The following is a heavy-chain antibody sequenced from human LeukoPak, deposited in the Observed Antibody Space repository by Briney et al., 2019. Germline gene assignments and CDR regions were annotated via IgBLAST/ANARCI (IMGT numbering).Heavy chain of an antibody. Sequence: ASVKVSCKASGYTFTDYYLHWMRQAPGQGPEWLAWISPKSGGTNFAQKFQGRVTLTSDTSIGTAFMELTRLRSDDTAVYYCAPSGRGGPYYFDYWGQGTLVTVSS. CDR3: APSGRGGPYYFDY. CDR1: GYTFTDYY. J-gene: IGHJ4*02. CDR2: ISPKSGGT. D-gene: IGHD3-10*01. V-gene: IGHV1-2*02.